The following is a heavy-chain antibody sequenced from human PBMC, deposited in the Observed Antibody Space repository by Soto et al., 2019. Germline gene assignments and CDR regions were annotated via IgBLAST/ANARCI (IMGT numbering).Heavy chain of an antibody. CDR3: ARVGGDYQVGY. V-gene: IGHV4-31*03. J-gene: IGHJ4*02. CDR1: GGSISSGAYY. Sequence: QVQLQESGPGLLKPSQTLSLTCTVSGGSISSGAYYWSWIRQHPGKGLEWIGYIDYTGITFYNPSLKSRVTISVDTSKNQFSLKLSSVTAADTAVYYCARVGGDYQVGYWGQGTLVTVSS. CDR2: IDYTGIT. D-gene: IGHD4-17*01.